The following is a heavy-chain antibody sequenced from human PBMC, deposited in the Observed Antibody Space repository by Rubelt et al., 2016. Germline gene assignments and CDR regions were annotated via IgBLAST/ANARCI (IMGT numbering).Heavy chain of an antibody. Sequence: YYADSVKGRFTISRDNAKNSLYLQMNSLRAEDTALYYCARSRKKYSSSSPPLPFDYWGQGTLVTVSS. CDR3: ARSRKKYSSSSPPLPFDY. J-gene: IGHJ4*02. D-gene: IGHD6-6*01. V-gene: IGHV3-21*04.